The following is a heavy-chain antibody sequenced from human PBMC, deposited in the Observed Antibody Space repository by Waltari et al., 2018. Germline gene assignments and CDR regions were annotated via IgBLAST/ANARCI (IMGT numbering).Heavy chain of an antibody. D-gene: IGHD3-10*01. Sequence: QLQLQESGPGLVKPSETLSLTCTVSGGSISSSSYYWGWIRQPPGNGLEWIGSIYLRGGTYYNRSLKSRGTISVDTSKSQFSLKLSSVTAADTAVYYCARLEVRGVNYFDYWGQGTLVTVSS. CDR1: GGSISSSSYY. J-gene: IGHJ4*02. CDR2: IYLRGGT. CDR3: ARLEVRGVNYFDY. V-gene: IGHV4-39*01.